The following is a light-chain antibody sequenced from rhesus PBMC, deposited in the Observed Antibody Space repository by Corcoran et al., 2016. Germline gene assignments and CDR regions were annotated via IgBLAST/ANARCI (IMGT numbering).Light chain of an antibody. CDR3: QPYSCDPPS. CDR2: YAS. J-gene: IGKJ4*01. Sequence: DIQMTKSPSSLSTSVGDRVTITCRARQGISSYLEWNQQKQGKAPKPLRYYASNLESGGPSRVRGHGSGTVFTLTISRLQPEDFSSYYCQPYSCDPPSFGGGTKVEIK. CDR1: QGISSY. V-gene: IGKV1-37*01.